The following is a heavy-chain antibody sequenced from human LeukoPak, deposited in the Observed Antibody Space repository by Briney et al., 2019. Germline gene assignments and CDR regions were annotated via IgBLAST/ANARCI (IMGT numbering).Heavy chain of an antibody. CDR3: ARGDSSRGYSYGPSTYGMDV. J-gene: IGHJ6*02. D-gene: IGHD5-18*01. Sequence: SETLSLTCAVYGGSFSGYYWSWIRQPPGKGLEWIGEINHSGSTNYNPSLKSRVTISVDTSKNQFSLKLSSVTAADTAVYYCARGDSSRGYSYGPSTYGMDVWGQGTTVTVSS. CDR1: GGSFSGYY. V-gene: IGHV4-34*01. CDR2: INHSGST.